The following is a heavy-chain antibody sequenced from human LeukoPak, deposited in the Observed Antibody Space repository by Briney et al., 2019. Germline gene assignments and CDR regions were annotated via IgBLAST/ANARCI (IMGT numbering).Heavy chain of an antibody. Sequence: SETLSLTCTVSGGSISSYYWSWIWQPPGKGLEWIGYIYYSGSTNYNPSLKSRVTILVDTSKNQFSLKLSSVTAADTAVYYCARDDYYGSGSSDYWGQGTLVTVSS. D-gene: IGHD3-10*01. V-gene: IGHV4-59*01. CDR3: ARDDYYGSGSSDY. J-gene: IGHJ4*02. CDR1: GGSISSYY. CDR2: IYYSGST.